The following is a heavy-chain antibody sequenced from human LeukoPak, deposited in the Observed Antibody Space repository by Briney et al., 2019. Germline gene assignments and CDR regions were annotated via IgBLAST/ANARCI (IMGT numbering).Heavy chain of an antibody. V-gene: IGHV4-39*01. J-gene: IGHJ5*02. CDR3: AKRGYSYGYKWFVP. CDR1: GGSISSSSYY. CDR2: IYYSGST. Sequence: PSETLSLTCTVSGGSISSSSYYWGWIRRPPWKGLEWIGSIYYSGSTYYNPSLKSRVTISVDTSKNQFSLKLSSVTAADTAVYYCAKRGYSYGYKWFVPWGQGTLVTVSS. D-gene: IGHD5-18*01.